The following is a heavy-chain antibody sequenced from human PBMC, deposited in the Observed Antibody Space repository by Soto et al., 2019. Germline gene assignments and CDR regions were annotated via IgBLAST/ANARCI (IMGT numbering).Heavy chain of an antibody. CDR1: GYTFTGYY. D-gene: IGHD3-22*01. Sequence: ASVKVSCKASGYTFTGYYMPWVRQAPGQGLEWMVWINPNSGGTNYAQKFQGRVTMNRDTSISTAYMKLSRLRSDDTAVYYCARRARAGYDSSGYYPFDYWGQGTLVNVSS. CDR2: INPNSGGT. J-gene: IGHJ4*02. CDR3: ARRARAGYDSSGYYPFDY. V-gene: IGHV1-2*02.